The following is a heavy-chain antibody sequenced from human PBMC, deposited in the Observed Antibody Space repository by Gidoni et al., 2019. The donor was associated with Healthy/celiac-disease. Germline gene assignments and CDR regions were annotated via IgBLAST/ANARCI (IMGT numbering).Heavy chain of an antibody. CDR3: ARDVSIVGATYFDY. CDR1: GFTFSSYA. Sequence: QVQLVESGGGVVQPGRSLRLSCAASGFTFSSYAMHWVRQAPGKGLEWVAVISYDGSNKYYADSVKGRFTISRDNSKNTLYLQMNSLRAEDTAVYYCARDVSIVGATYFDYWGQGTLVTVSS. J-gene: IGHJ4*02. CDR2: ISYDGSNK. D-gene: IGHD1-26*01. V-gene: IGHV3-30*01.